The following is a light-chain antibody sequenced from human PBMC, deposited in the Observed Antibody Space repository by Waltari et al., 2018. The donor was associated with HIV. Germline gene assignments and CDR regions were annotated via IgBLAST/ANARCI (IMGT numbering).Light chain of an antibody. CDR2: AAS. CDR3: QQADSFPFT. V-gene: IGKV1-12*01. J-gene: IGKJ3*01. CDR1: QGISYW. Sequence: DIQMTQSPSSVSASVGDRVTITCRASQGISYWLAWYQQKPGKAPKLLIYAASNLQSGVPSRFSGSGSGTYFTLTISSLQPEDFATYFCQQADSFPFTFGPGTKVDI.